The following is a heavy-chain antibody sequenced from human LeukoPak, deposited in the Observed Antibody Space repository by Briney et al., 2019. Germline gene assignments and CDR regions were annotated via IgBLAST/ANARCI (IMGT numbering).Heavy chain of an antibody. CDR3: ARGAVAVAGMGLDY. D-gene: IGHD6-19*01. Sequence: ASVKVSCKASGYTFTGYYMHWVRQAPGQGLEWMGWINPNSGGTNYAQKFQGRVTMTRVTSISTAYMELGRLRSDDTAVYYCARGAVAVAGMGLDYWGQGTLVTVSS. J-gene: IGHJ4*02. CDR2: INPNSGGT. CDR1: GYTFTGYY. V-gene: IGHV1-2*02.